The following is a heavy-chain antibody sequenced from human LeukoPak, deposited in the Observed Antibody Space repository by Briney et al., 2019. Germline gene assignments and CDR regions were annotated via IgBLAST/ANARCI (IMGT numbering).Heavy chain of an antibody. CDR3: AISPPRTGYYGWFDP. V-gene: IGHV4-34*01. CDR1: GGSFSGYY. Sequence: SETLSLTCAVSGGSFSGYYWSWIRQPPGKGLEWIGEINHSGSTNYNPSLKSRVTISVDTSKNQFSLKLSSVTAADTAVYYCAISPPRTGYYGWFDPWGQGTLVTVSS. J-gene: IGHJ5*02. CDR2: INHSGST. D-gene: IGHD3/OR15-3a*01.